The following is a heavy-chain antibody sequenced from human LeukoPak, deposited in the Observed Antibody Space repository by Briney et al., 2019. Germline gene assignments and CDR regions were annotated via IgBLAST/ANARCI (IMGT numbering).Heavy chain of an antibody. CDR2: IYWDDDK. CDR1: GFSLSTSGVG. CDR3: AHRLPGSSGWYFDY. Sequence: ESGPTLVKPTQTLTLTCTFSGFSLSTSGVGVGWIRQPPGKALEWLALIYWDDDKRYSPSLKSRLTITKDTSKNQVVLTMTNMEPVDTATYYCAHRLPGSSGWYFDYWGQGTLVTVSS. V-gene: IGHV2-5*02. D-gene: IGHD6-19*01. J-gene: IGHJ4*02.